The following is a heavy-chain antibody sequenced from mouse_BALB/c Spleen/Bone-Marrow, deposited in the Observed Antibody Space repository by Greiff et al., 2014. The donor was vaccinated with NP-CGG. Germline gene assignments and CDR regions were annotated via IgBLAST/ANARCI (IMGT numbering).Heavy chain of an antibody. CDR3: TRFYYYGSSYFDV. V-gene: IGHV5-4*02. CDR2: ISDGGSYT. D-gene: IGHD1-1*01. CDR1: GFTFSDYY. Sequence: EVQGVESGGGLVKPGGSLKLSCAASGFTFSDYYMYWVRQTPEKRLEWVATISDGGSYTYYPDSMKGRFTISRVNAKNNLYLQMSSLKSEDTAMYYCTRFYYYGSSYFDVWGAGTTVTVSA. J-gene: IGHJ1*01.